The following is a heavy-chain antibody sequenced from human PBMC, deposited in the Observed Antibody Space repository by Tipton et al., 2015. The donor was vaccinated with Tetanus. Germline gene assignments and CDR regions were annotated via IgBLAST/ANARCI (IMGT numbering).Heavy chain of an antibody. CDR1: GHTFTGYY. V-gene: IGHV1-8*02. J-gene: IGHJ4*02. D-gene: IGHD6-6*01. Sequence: QVQLVQSGAEVKKPGASVKVSCKASGHTFTGYYMHWVRQAPGQGLEWMGWMNPNSGNTGYAQKFQGRVTMTRNTSISTAYMELSSLRSEDTAVYYCARFPMGEYSSSLDYWGQGTLVTVSS. CDR3: ARFPMGEYSSSLDY. CDR2: MNPNSGNT.